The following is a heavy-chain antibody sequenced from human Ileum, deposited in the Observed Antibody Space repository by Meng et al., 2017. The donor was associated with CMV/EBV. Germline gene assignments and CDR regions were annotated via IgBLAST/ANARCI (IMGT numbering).Heavy chain of an antibody. CDR3: ARFRIAALGNLFDP. Sequence: QVPPPGWGPGPGQPSHTLSLSCTVSGAAISSGYYYWSWIRQPPGKGLEWIGYIFFSWNTYYNPSLNNRVIISIDTPRNQFSLKVDSVTAADTAVYYCARFRIAALGNLFDPWGHGTLVTVSS. CDR2: IFFSWNT. J-gene: IGHJ5*02. D-gene: IGHD6-13*01. V-gene: IGHV4-30-4*08. CDR1: GAAISSGYYY.